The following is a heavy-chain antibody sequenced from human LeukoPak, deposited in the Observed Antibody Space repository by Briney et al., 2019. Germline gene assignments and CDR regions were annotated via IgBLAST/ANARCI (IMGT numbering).Heavy chain of an antibody. Sequence: GGSLRLSCAASGFTFSSYGMHWVRQAPGKGLEWVAVISYDGSNKYYADSVKGRFTISRDNSKNTLYLQMNSLRAEDTAVYYCARGTPSGAYYFDYWGQGTLVTVSS. CDR1: GFTFSSYG. D-gene: IGHD3-10*01. CDR2: ISYDGSNK. J-gene: IGHJ4*02. V-gene: IGHV3-30*03. CDR3: ARGTPSGAYYFDY.